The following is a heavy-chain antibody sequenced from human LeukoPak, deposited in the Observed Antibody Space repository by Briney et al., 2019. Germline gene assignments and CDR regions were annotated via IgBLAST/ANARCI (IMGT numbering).Heavy chain of an antibody. Sequence: SETLSLTCTVSGGSISSSSYYWGWIRQPPGKGLEWIGSIYYSGSTNYNPSLKSRVTISVDTSKNQFSLKLSSVTAADTAVYYCARTSEGYCSGGNCWDYYYYMDVWGKGTTVTVSS. D-gene: IGHD2-15*01. V-gene: IGHV4-39*07. CDR3: ARTSEGYCSGGNCWDYYYYMDV. J-gene: IGHJ6*03. CDR1: GGSISSSSYY. CDR2: IYYSGST.